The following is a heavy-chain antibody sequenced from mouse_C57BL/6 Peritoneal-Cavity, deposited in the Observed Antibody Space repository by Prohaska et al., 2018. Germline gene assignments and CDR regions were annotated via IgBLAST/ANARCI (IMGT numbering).Heavy chain of an antibody. V-gene: IGHV1-69*01. J-gene: IGHJ3*01. Sequence: QVQLQQPGAELVMPGASVKLSCKASGYTFTSYWMHWVKQRPGQGLEWIGEIDPSDSYTNYNQKFKGKSTLTVDKSSRTAYRQLSSLTAVYSAVYYCEREGGYDYDERTWFGYWGLRTLVTVSA. D-gene: IGHD2-4*01. CDR1: GYTFTSYW. CDR3: EREGGYDYDERTWFGY. CDR2: IDPSDSYT.